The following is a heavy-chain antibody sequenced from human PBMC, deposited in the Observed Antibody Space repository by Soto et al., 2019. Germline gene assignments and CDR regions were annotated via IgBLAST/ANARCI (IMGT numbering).Heavy chain of an antibody. Sequence: QVQLVQSGAEVKKPGASVKVSCKASGYTFTSYGISWVRQAPGQGLEWMGWISAYNGNTNYAQKLQGRVTMTTDTSKSTAYMELRSLRSDDTAVYYCAGVSCSGGSCYSEVGDYWGQGTLVTVSS. V-gene: IGHV1-18*01. J-gene: IGHJ4*02. CDR1: GYTFTSYG. D-gene: IGHD2-15*01. CDR3: AGVSCSGGSCYSEVGDY. CDR2: ISAYNGNT.